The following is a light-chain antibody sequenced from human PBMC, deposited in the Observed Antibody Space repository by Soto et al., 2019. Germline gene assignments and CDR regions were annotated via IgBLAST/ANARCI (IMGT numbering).Light chain of an antibody. V-gene: IGKV3-20*01. CDR3: QQYGSSPLFT. CDR2: GVS. J-gene: IGKJ3*01. Sequence: EIVLTQSPGTLSLSPGERATLSCRASQSVSSRYLAWYQQKPGKAPRLLIYGVSSRATGIPDRFSGSGSGTDFSLTISRLEPEDFAVYYCQQYGSSPLFTFGPGTKVDIK. CDR1: QSVSSRY.